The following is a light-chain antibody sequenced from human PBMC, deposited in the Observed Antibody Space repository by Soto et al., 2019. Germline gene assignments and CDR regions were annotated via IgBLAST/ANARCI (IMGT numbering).Light chain of an antibody. CDR3: QQYGSVPLT. Sequence: EIVLTQSPGTLSLSPGERVTLSCRASQSVSTSYLAWYQQKPGQAPRLLIYGASSRATGIPDRFSGSGSGADFTLTISRLEPDDFAVYYCQQYGSVPLTFGGGTKVEIK. CDR1: QSVSTSY. V-gene: IGKV3-20*01. CDR2: GAS. J-gene: IGKJ4*01.